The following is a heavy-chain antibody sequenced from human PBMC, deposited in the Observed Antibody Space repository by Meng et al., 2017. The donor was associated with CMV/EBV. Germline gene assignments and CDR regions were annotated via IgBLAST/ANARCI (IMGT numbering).Heavy chain of an antibody. V-gene: IGHV4-39*01. D-gene: IGHD3-9*01. CDR2: IYYSGST. CDR1: GGSIGSSSYY. Sequence: SETLSLTCTVSGGSIGSSSYYWGGIRQPPGKSLEWIGSIYYSGSTYYNPSLKSRVTIAVDTSKNQFSMKPSSVTAADTAVYYCASTGRLAPYYYYGMDVWGQGTTVTVSS. J-gene: IGHJ6*02. CDR3: ASTGRLAPYYYYGMDV.